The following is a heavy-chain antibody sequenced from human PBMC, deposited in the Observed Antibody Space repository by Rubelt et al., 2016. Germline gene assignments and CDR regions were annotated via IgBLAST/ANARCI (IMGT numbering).Heavy chain of an antibody. V-gene: IGHV1-18*01. CDR1: GYTFTSYG. J-gene: IGHJ4*02. D-gene: IGHD5-24*01. CDR2: ISAYNGNT. CDR3: ARERDDYGDY. Sequence: QVQLVQSGAEVKKPVASVKVSCKASGYTFTSYGISWLRQAPGQGLEWMGWISAYNGNTNYAQKLKGGVIMTTYTSTRTAYMELRSMRSDDTAVYYCARERDDYGDYWGQGTLVTVSS.